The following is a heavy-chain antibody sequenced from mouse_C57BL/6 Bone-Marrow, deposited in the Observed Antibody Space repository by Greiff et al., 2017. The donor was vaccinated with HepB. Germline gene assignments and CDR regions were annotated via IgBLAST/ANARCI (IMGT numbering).Heavy chain of an antibody. CDR3: TRDGGVVAKNYAMDY. D-gene: IGHD1-1*01. V-gene: IGHV5-9-1*02. CDR2: ISSGGDYI. J-gene: IGHJ4*01. CDR1: GFTFSSYA. Sequence: EVHLVESGEGLVKPGGSLKLSCAASGFTFSSYAMSWVRQTPEKRLEWVAYISSGGDYIYYADTVKGRFTISRDNARNTLYLQMSSLKSEDTAMYYCTRDGGVVAKNYAMDYWGQGTSVTVSS.